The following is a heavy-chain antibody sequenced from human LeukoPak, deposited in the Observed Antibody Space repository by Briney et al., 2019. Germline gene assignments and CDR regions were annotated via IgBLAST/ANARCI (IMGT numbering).Heavy chain of an antibody. CDR2: ISGSGGST. CDR1: GFTFSRYW. D-gene: IGHD6-19*01. V-gene: IGHV3-23*01. CDR3: AKDRGSSGWYSPFDY. Sequence: PGGSLRLSCAASGFTFSRYWMYWVRQAPGKGLEWVSVISGSGGSTYYADSVKGRFTISRDSSKNTLYLQMNSLRAEDTAVYYCAKDRGSSGWYSPFDYWGQGTLVTVSS. J-gene: IGHJ4*02.